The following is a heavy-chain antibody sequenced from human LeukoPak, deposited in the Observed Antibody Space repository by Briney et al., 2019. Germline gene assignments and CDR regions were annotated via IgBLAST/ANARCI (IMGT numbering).Heavy chain of an antibody. CDR1: GYTFSSYS. CDR3: ARDEGHYYDSSGYFPGIDY. D-gene: IGHD3-22*01. V-gene: IGHV3-21*01. CDR2: ISSSSSYI. J-gene: IGHJ4*02. Sequence: GGSLRLSCAASGYTFSSYSMNWVRQAPGKGLEGVSSISSSSSYIYYADSVKGRFTISRDNAKNSLYLQMNSLRAEDTAVYYCARDEGHYYDSSGYFPGIDYWGQGTLVTVSS.